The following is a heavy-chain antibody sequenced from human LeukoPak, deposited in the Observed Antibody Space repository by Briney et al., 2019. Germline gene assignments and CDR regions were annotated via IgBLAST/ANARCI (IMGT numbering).Heavy chain of an antibody. D-gene: IGHD6-13*01. CDR1: WYTFTRYY. V-gene: IGHV1-2*04. CDR2: INPNSGGT. CDR3: ARDLSAAGTSSYYYYYGMDV. J-gene: IGHJ6*02. Sequence: APVKVSCKASWYTFTRYYIHWGRQAPGQRLEWMGWINPNSGGTNYAQKFQGWVTMTRDTSISTAYMELSRLRSDDTAVYYCARDLSAAGTSSYYYYYGMDVWGQGTTVTVSS.